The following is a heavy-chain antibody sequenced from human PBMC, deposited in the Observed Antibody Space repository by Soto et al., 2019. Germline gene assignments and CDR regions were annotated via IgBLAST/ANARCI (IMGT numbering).Heavy chain of an antibody. Sequence: QVQLQESGPGLVKPSQTLSLTCTVSGGSISSGGYYWSWIRQHPGKGLEWIGYIYYSGSTYYNPSLKSRVTISVDTSKNQFSLKLSSVTAADTAVYYCATLAAAGTHYSYGMDVWGQGTTVTVSS. D-gene: IGHD6-13*01. J-gene: IGHJ6*02. CDR1: GGSISSGGYY. CDR2: IYYSGST. V-gene: IGHV4-31*03. CDR3: ATLAAAGTHYSYGMDV.